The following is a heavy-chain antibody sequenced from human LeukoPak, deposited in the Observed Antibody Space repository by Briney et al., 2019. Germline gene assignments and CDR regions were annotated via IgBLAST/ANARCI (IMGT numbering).Heavy chain of an antibody. CDR2: ISSSSSTI. CDR3: ARVNGELRDFDY. CDR1: GFTFSSYS. V-gene: IGHV3-48*01. Sequence: GGALRLSFAASGFTFSSYSMNWVRQAPGKGLEGVSYISSSSSTIYYADSVRGRFTISRDKAKNSLYLQMNSLRAEDTAVYYCARVNGELRDFDYWGQGTLVTVSS. D-gene: IGHD1-26*01. J-gene: IGHJ4*02.